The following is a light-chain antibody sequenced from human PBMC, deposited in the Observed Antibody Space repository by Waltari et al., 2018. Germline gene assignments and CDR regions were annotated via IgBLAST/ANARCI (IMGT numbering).Light chain of an antibody. CDR1: QFINTY. CDR2: DSS. CDR3: QHSFGNPPWT. V-gene: IGKV1-39*01. J-gene: IGKJ1*01. Sequence: DILMAQSPSSLSASIGDRVTIPCRASQFINTYLNWYQHKPGEAPKLLMYDSSTLQIGVPSRFNGSGSGTDFTLTISSLQPEDIATYYCQHSFGNPPWTFGRGTKV.